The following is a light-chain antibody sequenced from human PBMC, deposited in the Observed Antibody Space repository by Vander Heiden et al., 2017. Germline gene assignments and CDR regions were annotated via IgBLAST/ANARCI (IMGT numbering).Light chain of an antibody. V-gene: IGKV3-11*01. Sequence: EVVLTQSPATLSLSPGERATLACTASQSVSSYLAWYQQKPGQAPRLLIYDALKRAKGSTDRFRGSGVGTDVTLTISSLEPGDFEVYYCQQRSNGHPKYTFGQGTRLEIK. CDR2: DAL. J-gene: IGKJ2*01. CDR1: QSVSSY. CDR3: QQRSNGHPKYT.